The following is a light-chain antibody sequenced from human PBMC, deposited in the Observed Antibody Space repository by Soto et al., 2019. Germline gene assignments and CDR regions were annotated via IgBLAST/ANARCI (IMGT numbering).Light chain of an antibody. CDR2: DVS. CDR3: SSFTSSDTDV. CDR1: SSDVGFSNY. V-gene: IGLV2-14*03. J-gene: IGLJ1*01. Sequence: QSVLTQPASVSGSPGQSITISCTGTSSDVGFSNYIFWYQQHPGKAPKLIISDVSNRPSRVSNRFSGSKSANTASLTISGLQAEDEADYYCSSFTSSDTDVFGSGTKVTVL.